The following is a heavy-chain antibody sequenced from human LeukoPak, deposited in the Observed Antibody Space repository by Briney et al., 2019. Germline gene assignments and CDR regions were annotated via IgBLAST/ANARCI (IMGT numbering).Heavy chain of an antibody. CDR3: TTDQVVRGVTNDY. D-gene: IGHD3-10*01. CDR1: GFTFRSAW. V-gene: IGHV3-15*01. J-gene: IGHJ4*02. Sequence: GRSLRLSCVASGFTFRSAWMNWVSQAPGRGLEWVGRITSKTDGGTTDYAAPVKGRFTISRDDTKTTLYLQMNSLQTEDTAVYYCTTDQVVRGVTNDYWGQGTLVTVSS. CDR2: ITSKTDGGTT.